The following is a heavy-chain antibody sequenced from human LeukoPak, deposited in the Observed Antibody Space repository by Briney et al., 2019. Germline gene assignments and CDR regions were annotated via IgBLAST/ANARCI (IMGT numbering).Heavy chain of an antibody. CDR2: IRYDGSNK. J-gene: IGHJ4*02. CDR1: GFTFSSYG. D-gene: IGHD3-22*01. CDR3: AKTKGHYYDSGGSPLDY. V-gene: IGHV3-30*02. Sequence: PGGSLRLSCAASGFTFSSYGMHWVRQAPGKGLEWVAFIRYDGSNKYYADSVKGRFTISRDNSKNTLYLQMNSLRAEDTAVYYCAKTKGHYYDSGGSPLDYWGQGTLVTVSS.